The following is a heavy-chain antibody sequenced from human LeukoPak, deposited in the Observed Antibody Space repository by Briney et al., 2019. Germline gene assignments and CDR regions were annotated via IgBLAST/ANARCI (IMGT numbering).Heavy chain of an antibody. V-gene: IGHV3-48*04. CDR3: AREKGYYYYGMDV. Sequence: GGSLRLSCAASGFTFSSYSMNWVRQAPGKGLEWVSYISSSSSTIYYADSVKGRFTISRDNAKNSLYLQMNSLRAEDTAVYYCAREKGYYYYGMDVWGQGTTVTVSS. J-gene: IGHJ6*02. CDR1: GFTFSSYS. CDR2: ISSSSSTI.